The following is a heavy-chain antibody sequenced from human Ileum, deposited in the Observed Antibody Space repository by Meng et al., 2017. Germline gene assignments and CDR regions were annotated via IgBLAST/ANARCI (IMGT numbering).Heavy chain of an antibody. J-gene: IGHJ4*02. CDR3: ARGGSGLVY. CDR2: MNPNSGGT. Sequence: ASVKVSCKTSGYTFTGYNIHWVRQAPGQGLEWMGWMNPNSGGTFFSQKFQGRVTITRDTSISTAYMELIRLTSDDTAVYYCARGGSGLVYWGKGTLVTVSS. CDR1: GYTFTGYN. D-gene: IGHD3-22*01. V-gene: IGHV1-2*02.